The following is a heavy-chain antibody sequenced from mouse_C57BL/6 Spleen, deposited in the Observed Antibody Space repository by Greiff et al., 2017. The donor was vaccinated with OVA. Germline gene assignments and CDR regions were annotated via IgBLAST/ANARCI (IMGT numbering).Heavy chain of an antibody. V-gene: IGHV1-4*01. CDR2: INPSSGYT. CDR3: ANEPTGYAMDY. J-gene: IGHJ4*01. CDR1: GYTFTSYT. Sequence: VQLQQSGAELARPGASVKMSCKASGYTFTSYTMHWVKQRPGQGLEWIGYINPSSGYTKYNQKFKDKATLTADKSSSTAYMQLSSLTSEDSAVYYCANEPTGYAMDYWGQGTSVTVSS.